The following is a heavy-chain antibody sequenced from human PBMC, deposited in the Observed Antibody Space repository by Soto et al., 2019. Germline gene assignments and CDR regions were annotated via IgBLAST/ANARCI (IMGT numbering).Heavy chain of an antibody. CDR1: GFTFSSYG. V-gene: IGHV3-33*01. Sequence: QVQLVESGGGVVQPGRSLRLSCAASGFTFSSYGMHWVRQAPGKGLEWVAVIWYDGSNKYYADSVKGRFTISRDNSKNTLYLQMNSLRAEDTAVYYCARDRAPRDLGAFEIWGQGTMVTVSS. CDR3: ARDRAPRDLGAFEI. D-gene: IGHD2-21*02. CDR2: IWYDGSNK. J-gene: IGHJ3*02.